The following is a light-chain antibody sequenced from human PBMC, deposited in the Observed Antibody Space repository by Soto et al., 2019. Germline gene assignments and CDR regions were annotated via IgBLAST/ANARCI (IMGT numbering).Light chain of an antibody. J-gene: IGLJ1*01. CDR2: DVS. Sequence: QSALTQPASVSGSPRQSITISCTGTSSDVGGYNYVSWYQQHPGKAPKLMIYDVSNRPSGVSNRFSGSKSGNTASLTISGLQAEDEADYYCNSYTSSSILYVFGTGTKLTVL. CDR3: NSYTSSSILYV. V-gene: IGLV2-14*01. CDR1: SSDVGGYNY.